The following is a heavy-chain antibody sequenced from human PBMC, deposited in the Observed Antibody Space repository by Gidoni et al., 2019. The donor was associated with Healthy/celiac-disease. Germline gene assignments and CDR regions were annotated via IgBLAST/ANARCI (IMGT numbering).Heavy chain of an antibody. Sequence: EVQLVESGGGLVQPGGSLRLSCAASGFTFSSYWMRWVRQAPGKGLEWVANIKQDGSENYYVDSVKGRFTISRGNAKNSLYLQMNSLRAEDTAVYYCAGIAAAGTGAFDIWGQGTMVTVSS. CDR1: GFTFSSYW. J-gene: IGHJ3*02. V-gene: IGHV3-7*04. CDR3: AGIAAAGTGAFDI. CDR2: IKQDGSEN. D-gene: IGHD6-13*01.